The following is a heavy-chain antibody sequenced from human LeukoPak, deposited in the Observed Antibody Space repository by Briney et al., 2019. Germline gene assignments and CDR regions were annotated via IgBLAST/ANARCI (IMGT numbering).Heavy chain of an antibody. CDR3: ARSCGGDCYTDY. CDR2: IYYSGST. Sequence: SETLSITCTVSGCSVSNGDRCWSWILQHPGKCLEWIGYIYYSGSTNYNPSLKSRVTISVDTSKNQFSLKLSSVTAADTAVYYCARSCGGDCYTDYWGQGTRVTVSS. J-gene: IGHJ4*02. V-gene: IGHV4-61*08. D-gene: IGHD2-21*02. CDR1: GCSVSNGDRC.